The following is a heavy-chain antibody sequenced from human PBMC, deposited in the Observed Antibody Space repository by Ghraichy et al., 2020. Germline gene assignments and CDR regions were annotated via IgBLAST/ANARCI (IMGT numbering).Heavy chain of an antibody. J-gene: IGHJ4*02. CDR3: ARHQEQLGY. V-gene: IGHV3-7*03. CDR1: GFTFSNHW. Sequence: GGSLRLSCAGSGFTFSNHWMTWVRQAPGKGLEWVANIKQDGSEKYYVDSVKGRFTVSRDNAKNSLYLQLDSLRVEDTAIYYCARHQEQLGYWGQGTLVTVSA. CDR2: IKQDGSEK. D-gene: IGHD6-13*01.